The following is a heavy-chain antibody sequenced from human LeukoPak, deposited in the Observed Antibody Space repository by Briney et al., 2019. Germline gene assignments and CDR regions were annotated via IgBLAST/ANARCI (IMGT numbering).Heavy chain of an antibody. V-gene: IGHV3-30*04. CDR1: GFTFSSYA. CDR2: ISYDGSNK. D-gene: IGHD1-26*01. CDR3: AALSGSYYDPIYEGY. J-gene: IGHJ4*02. Sequence: GGSLRLSCAASGFTFSSYAMHWVRQAPGKGLEWVAVISYDGSNKYYADSVKGRFTISRDNSKNTLYLQMNSLRAEDTAVYYCAALSGSYYDPIYEGYWGQGTLVTDSS.